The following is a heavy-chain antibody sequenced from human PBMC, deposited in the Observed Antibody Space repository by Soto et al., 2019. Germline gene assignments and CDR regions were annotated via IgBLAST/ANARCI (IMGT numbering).Heavy chain of an antibody. CDR3: ARDVAVVIAFDI. CDR1: GFTFSSYS. V-gene: IGHV3-21*01. J-gene: IGHJ3*02. D-gene: IGHD2-21*01. Sequence: GGSLRLPCAASGFTFSSYSMNWVRQAPGKGLEWVSSISSSSSYIYYADSVKGRFTISRDNAKNSLYLQMNSLRAEDTAVYYCARDVAVVIAFDIWGQGTMVTVS. CDR2: ISSSSSYI.